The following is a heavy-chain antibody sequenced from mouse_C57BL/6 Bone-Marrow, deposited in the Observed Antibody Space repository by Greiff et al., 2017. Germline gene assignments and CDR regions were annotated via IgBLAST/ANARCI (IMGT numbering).Heavy chain of an antibody. CDR3: ARPLDSSGYVWFAY. CDR2: IDPTDSYT. CDR1: GYTFTSSW. V-gene: IGHV1-50*01. J-gene: IGHJ3*01. Sequence: QVQLQQPGAELVKPVASVKLSCKASGYTFTSSWMQWVKQRLGQGLEWIGEIDPTDSYTNYNQKFKGKATLTVDTSSSTAYMQLSSLTSEDSAVYACARPLDSSGYVWFAYWGQGTLVTVSA. D-gene: IGHD3-2*02.